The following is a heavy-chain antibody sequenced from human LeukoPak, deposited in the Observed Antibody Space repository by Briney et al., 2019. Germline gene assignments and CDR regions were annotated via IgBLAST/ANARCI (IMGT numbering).Heavy chain of an antibody. J-gene: IGHJ4*02. CDR2: IKSKTDGGTT. D-gene: IGHD3-10*01. CDR3: TTGGSMVRGVIRYY. Sequence: PGGSLRLSCAASGFTFSNAWMSWVRQAPGKGLDWVGRIKSKTDGGTTDYAAPVKGRFTISRDDSKNTLYLQMNSLKTEDTAVYYCTTGGSMVRGVIRYYWGQGTLVTVSS. CDR1: GFTFSNAW. V-gene: IGHV3-15*01.